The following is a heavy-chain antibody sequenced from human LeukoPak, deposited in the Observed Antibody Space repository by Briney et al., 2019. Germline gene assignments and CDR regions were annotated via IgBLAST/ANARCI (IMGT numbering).Heavy chain of an antibody. V-gene: IGHV1-2*06. J-gene: IGHJ4*02. D-gene: IGHD6-13*01. CDR2: INPNSGGT. CDR1: GYTFIAYY. Sequence: ASVKVSCKASGYTFIAYYMHWVRQAPGQGLEWMGRINPNSGGTNYAQKFQGRVTMTRDTSISTAYMELSSLRSEDTAVYYCARDPSGSYSSSWHNFDYWGQGTLVTVSS. CDR3: ARDPSGSYSSSWHNFDY.